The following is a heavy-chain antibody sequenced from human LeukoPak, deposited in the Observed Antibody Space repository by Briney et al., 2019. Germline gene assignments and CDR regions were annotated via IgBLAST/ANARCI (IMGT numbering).Heavy chain of an antibody. CDR3: ARTGVVGTESYFDF. Sequence: GESLKISCKGSGYTFATYWIGWVRQMPGKGLEWMGLIYPGDSDTRYSPSFQGQVTISVDKSIYTAYLQWSSLKASDTAMYFCARTGVVGTESYFDFWGQGTLVTVSS. D-gene: IGHD1-26*01. J-gene: IGHJ4*02. CDR1: GYTFATYW. V-gene: IGHV5-51*01. CDR2: IYPGDSDT.